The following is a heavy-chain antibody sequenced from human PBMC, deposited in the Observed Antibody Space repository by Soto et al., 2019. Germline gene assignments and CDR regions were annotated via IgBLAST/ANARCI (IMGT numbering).Heavy chain of an antibody. Sequence: SETLSLTCTVSGGSISSYYWSWIRQPPGKGLEWIGYIYYSGSTNYNPSLKSRVTISVDTSKNQFSLKLSSVTAADTAVYYCARDRGLLWFGELLGHNYYYYGMDVWGQGTTVTVS. CDR3: ARDRGLLWFGELLGHNYYYYGMDV. CDR1: GGSISSYY. V-gene: IGHV4-59*01. J-gene: IGHJ6*02. D-gene: IGHD3-10*01. CDR2: IYYSGST.